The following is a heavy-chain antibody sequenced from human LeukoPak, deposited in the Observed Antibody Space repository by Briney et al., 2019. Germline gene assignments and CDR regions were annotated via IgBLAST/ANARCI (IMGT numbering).Heavy chain of an antibody. Sequence: ASVKVSCKASGGTFSSYAISWVRQAPGQGLEWMGGIIPIFGTANYAQKFQGRVTITADESTSTAYMELSSLRSEDTAVYYCAIAPHIVGATGETDYWGQGTLVTVSS. J-gene: IGHJ4*02. D-gene: IGHD1-26*01. CDR3: AIAPHIVGATGETDY. CDR2: IIPIFGTA. CDR1: GGTFSSYA. V-gene: IGHV1-69*13.